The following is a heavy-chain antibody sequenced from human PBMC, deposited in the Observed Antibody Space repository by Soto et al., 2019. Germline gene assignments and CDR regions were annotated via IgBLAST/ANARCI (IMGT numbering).Heavy chain of an antibody. D-gene: IGHD3-22*01. CDR2: INPSGGST. CDR3: AAFTEYYYDSSGSSIYFDY. CDR1: GYTFTSYY. V-gene: IGHV1-46*01. Sequence: ASVKVSCKASGYTFTSYYMHWVRQAPGQGLEWMGIINPSGGSTSYAQKFQGRVTMTRDTSTSTVYMELSSLRSEDTAVYYCAAFTEYYYDSSGSSIYFDYWGKGTLVTVSS. J-gene: IGHJ4*02.